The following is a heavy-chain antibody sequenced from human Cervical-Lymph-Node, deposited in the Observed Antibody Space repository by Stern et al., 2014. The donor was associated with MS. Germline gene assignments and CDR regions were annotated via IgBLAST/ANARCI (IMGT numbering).Heavy chain of an antibody. Sequence: VHLVESGGGLVKPGGSLRLSCAASGFTFSNYGMHWVRQAPGKGLEWVAVIWYDGSNKYYADSVKGRFTISRDNSKNTLYLQMNSLRAEDTAVYYCASGTAAGRYYFDYWGQGTLVTVSS. CDR1: GFTFSNYG. J-gene: IGHJ4*02. D-gene: IGHD6-13*01. CDR2: IWYDGSNK. CDR3: ASGTAAGRYYFDY. V-gene: IGHV3-33*08.